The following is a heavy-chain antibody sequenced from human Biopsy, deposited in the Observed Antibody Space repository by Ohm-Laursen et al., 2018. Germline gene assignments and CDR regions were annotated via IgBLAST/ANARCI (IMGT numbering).Heavy chain of an antibody. D-gene: IGHD3-22*01. V-gene: IGHV4-4*07. J-gene: IGHJ3*02. CDR1: GGSMTGYE. CDR2: IYSSGST. Sequence: SETLSLTCSVSGGSMTGYEWSWIRQPAGKGLEWIGRIYSSGSTNYNPSLKSRVTLSMDTSKRQFSLKLSFVTAADTAVYYCARWTPEYDSSRYYLDAFDIWGQGTKVTVSS. CDR3: ARWTPEYDSSRYYLDAFDI.